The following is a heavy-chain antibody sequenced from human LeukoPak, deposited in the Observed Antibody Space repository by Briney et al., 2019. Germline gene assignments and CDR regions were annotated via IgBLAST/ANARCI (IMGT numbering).Heavy chain of an antibody. J-gene: IGHJ4*02. CDR3: ARLTRLSTSADRYYLDY. CDR2: IYTSGGT. V-gene: IGHV4-4*09. CDR1: GDSISSYY. Sequence: PSETLSLTCIVSGDSISSYYWSWIRQPPGKGLEWIGYIYTSGGTNYSPYIKGRVTISIDKSNNQFSQKQSSVTAADSAVYYRARLTRLSTSADRYYLDYWGQGTLVTVSS. D-gene: IGHD6-6*01.